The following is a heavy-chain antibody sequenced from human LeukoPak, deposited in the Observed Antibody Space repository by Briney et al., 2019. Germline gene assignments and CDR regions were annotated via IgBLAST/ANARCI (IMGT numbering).Heavy chain of an antibody. Sequence: GRSLRLSCAASGFTFSNYWMIWVRQAPGKGLEWVGNIKQDGSEKRYADSVRGRFSISRDDAQTSLYLQMNSLRAEDTAVYYCARASDPWLQLTWGQGTLVTVSS. J-gene: IGHJ5*02. CDR3: ARASDPWLQLT. CDR2: IKQDGSEK. V-gene: IGHV3-7*05. CDR1: GFTFSNYW. D-gene: IGHD5-24*01.